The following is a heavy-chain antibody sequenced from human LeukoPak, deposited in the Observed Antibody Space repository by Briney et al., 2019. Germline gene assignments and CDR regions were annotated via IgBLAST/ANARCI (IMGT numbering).Heavy chain of an antibody. Sequence: PSETLSLTCTVSGGSISSYYWSWIRQPPGKGLEWIGYIYYSGSTNYNPSLKNRVTISVDTSKNQFSLKLSSVTAADTAVYYCARSAGDDYGDYWLFDYWGQGTLVTVSS. J-gene: IGHJ4*02. D-gene: IGHD4-17*01. V-gene: IGHV4-59*08. CDR1: GGSISSYY. CDR3: ARSAGDDYGDYWLFDY. CDR2: IYYSGST.